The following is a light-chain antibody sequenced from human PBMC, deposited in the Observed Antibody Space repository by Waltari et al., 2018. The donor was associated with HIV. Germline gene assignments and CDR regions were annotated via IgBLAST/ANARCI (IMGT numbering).Light chain of an antibody. J-gene: IGLJ2*01. CDR3: ASWDNNVAGRV. CDR2: SDH. V-gene: IGLV1-44*01. Sequence: QSVLTQPPSASGSPGQRVTISCSASSSHIGNHPTNWYQQLPGTAPKLLVYSDHQRPSGVPDRFSGSNSGTSASLAISGLQSEDEGDYYCASWDNNVAGRVFGGRTRLTVL. CDR1: SSHIGNHP.